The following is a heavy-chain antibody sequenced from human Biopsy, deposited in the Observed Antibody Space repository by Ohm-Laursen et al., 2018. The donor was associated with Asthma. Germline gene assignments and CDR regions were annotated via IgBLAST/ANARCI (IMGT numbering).Heavy chain of an antibody. CDR3: ARHWDWGSFFDY. CDR1: GGSMSSSSYY. Sequence: TLSLTCTASGGSMSSSSYYWGWIRQPPGKGLEWMGSISYTGSAYHNPSLKSQVTISVDTSKNPFSLKLTSVTAADTAVYYCARHWDWGSFFDYWGQGTPVTVSS. D-gene: IGHD7-27*01. J-gene: IGHJ4*02. CDR2: ISYTGSA. V-gene: IGHV4-39*01.